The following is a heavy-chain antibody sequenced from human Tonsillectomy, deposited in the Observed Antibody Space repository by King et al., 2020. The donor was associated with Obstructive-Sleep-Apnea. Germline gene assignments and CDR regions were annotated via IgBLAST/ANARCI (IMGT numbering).Heavy chain of an antibody. J-gene: IGHJ6*02. CDR2: MYYSGST. D-gene: IGHD6-13*01. CDR3: AREWSGSWDAGGAPYGMDV. CDR1: GGSISSYY. V-gene: IGHV4-59*01. Sequence: QLQESGPGLVKPSETLSLTCTVSGGSISSYYWSWIRQPPGKRLEWIGFMYYSGSTNYNPSLKSRVTISVDTSKNQISLRLGSVTAADTAVYYCAREWSGSWDAGGAPYGMDVWGQGTTVTVSS.